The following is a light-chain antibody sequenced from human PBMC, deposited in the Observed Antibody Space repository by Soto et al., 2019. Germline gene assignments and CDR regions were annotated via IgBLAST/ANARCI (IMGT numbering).Light chain of an antibody. J-gene: IGKJ1*01. CDR2: DAS. CDR1: HSVGGC. CDR3: QQRGNWPGT. V-gene: IGKV3-11*01. Sequence: EIVLTQSPATLSLSPGERVTLSCRASHSVGGCLAWYQQKPGQAPRLLIYDASNRATGIPARFSGSVSGTDFTLTISSLEPEYFAVYYCQQRGNWPGTFGQGTKVDI.